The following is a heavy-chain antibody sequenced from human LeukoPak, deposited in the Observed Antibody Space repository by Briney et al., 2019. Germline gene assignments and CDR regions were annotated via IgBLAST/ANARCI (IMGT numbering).Heavy chain of an antibody. J-gene: IGHJ4*02. D-gene: IGHD2-2*01. CDR3: ARGDLYCSSTSCTYYFDY. V-gene: IGHV1-69*13. CDR1: GGTFSSYA. Sequence: ASVKVSCKASGGTFSSYAISWVRQAPGQGLEWMGGIIPIFGTANYAQKLQGRVTITADESTSTAYMELSSLRSEDTAVYYCARGDLYCSSTSCTYYFDYWGQGNVVTVSS. CDR2: IIPIFGTA.